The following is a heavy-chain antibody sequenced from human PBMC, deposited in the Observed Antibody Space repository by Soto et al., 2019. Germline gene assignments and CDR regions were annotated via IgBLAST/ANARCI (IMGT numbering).Heavy chain of an antibody. V-gene: IGHV5-10-1*01. CDR1: GYSFTSYW. CDR2: IDPSDSYT. CDR3: AISLTYYYESSGYRGFDY. J-gene: IGHJ4*02. Sequence: SLKISCKGSGYSFTSYWISWVRQMPGKGLEWMGRIDPSDSYTNYSPSFQGHVTISADKSISTAYLQWSSLKASDTAMYYCAISLTYYYESSGYRGFDYWGQGTLVTVSS. D-gene: IGHD3-22*01.